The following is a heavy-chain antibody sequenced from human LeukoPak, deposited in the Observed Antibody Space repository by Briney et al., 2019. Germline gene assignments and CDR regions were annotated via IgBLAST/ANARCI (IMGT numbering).Heavy chain of an antibody. Sequence: ASVTVSCKASGYTFSGTGWYLYWLRQAPGQGLECLGWIYPNNGATAYAQKFQGRVAMTRDTSITTAYMELSRLRPDDTAVYYCARDGPAQMVDFDYWGQGTLVTVSS. CDR3: ARDGPAQMVDFDY. D-gene: IGHD3-10*01. CDR1: GYTFSGTGWY. V-gene: IGHV1-2*02. J-gene: IGHJ4*02. CDR2: IYPNNGAT.